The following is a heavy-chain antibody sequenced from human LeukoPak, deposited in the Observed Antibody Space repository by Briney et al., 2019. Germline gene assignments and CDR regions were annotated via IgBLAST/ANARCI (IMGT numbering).Heavy chain of an antibody. CDR3: ARDYGSGSYPGEDAFDI. J-gene: IGHJ3*02. Sequence: ASAKVSCKASGYTFTSYGISWVRQAPGQGLEWMGWISAYNGNTNYAQKLQGRVTMTTDTSTSTAYMELRSLRSDDTAVYYCARDYGSGSYPGEDAFDIWGQGTMVTVSS. D-gene: IGHD3-10*01. CDR1: GYTFTSYG. CDR2: ISAYNGNT. V-gene: IGHV1-18*01.